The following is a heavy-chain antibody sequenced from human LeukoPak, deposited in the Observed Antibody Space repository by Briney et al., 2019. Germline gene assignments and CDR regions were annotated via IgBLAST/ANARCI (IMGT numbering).Heavy chain of an antibody. CDR1: GFTFSSYA. J-gene: IGHJ4*02. V-gene: IGHV3-23*01. D-gene: IGHD2-2*01. Sequence: QPGGSLRLSCAASGFTFSSYAMSWVRQGPGKGLEGVSAISGSGGSTYYADSVKGRFTISRDNSKNTLYLQMNSLRAEDTAVYYCAKEDPDIVVVPAAIVDYWGQGTLVTVSS. CDR3: AKEDPDIVVVPAAIVDY. CDR2: ISGSGGST.